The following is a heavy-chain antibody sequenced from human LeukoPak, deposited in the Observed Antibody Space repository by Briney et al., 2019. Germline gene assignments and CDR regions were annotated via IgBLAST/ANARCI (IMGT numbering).Heavy chain of an antibody. Sequence: ASVKVSCKASGYTFTSYYMHWVRQAPGQGPGWMGIINPSGGSTSYAQKFQGRVTMTRDTSTSTVYMELSSLRSEDTAVYYCARGELLWFGELPHAFDIWGQGTMVTVSS. J-gene: IGHJ3*02. CDR1: GYTFTSYY. D-gene: IGHD3-10*01. CDR3: ARGELLWFGELPHAFDI. V-gene: IGHV1-46*03. CDR2: INPSGGST.